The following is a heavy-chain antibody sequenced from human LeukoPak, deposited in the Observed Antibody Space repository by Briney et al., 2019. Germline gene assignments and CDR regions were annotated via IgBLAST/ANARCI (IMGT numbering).Heavy chain of an antibody. CDR3: TRERRGSYYAFES. V-gene: IGHV3-11*05. CDR2: VMSGRGST. D-gene: IGHD3-16*01. J-gene: IGHJ4*02. CDR1: GFTFSSYA. Sequence: NPGGSLRLSCAASGFTFSSYAMTWIRQSPGKGPEWISYVMSGRGSTNYADSVKGRFTISRDNAKNSVALQLDGLRADDTAVYFCTRERRGSYYAFESWGQGTLVTVSS.